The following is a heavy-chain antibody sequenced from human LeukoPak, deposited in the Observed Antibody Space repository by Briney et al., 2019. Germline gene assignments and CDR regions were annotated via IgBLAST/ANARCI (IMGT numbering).Heavy chain of an antibody. CDR3: ASHYSSDLLLDY. V-gene: IGHV5-51*01. CDR1: GYSFTSNC. CDR2: IFPGDSDT. Sequence: HGESLKISCKASGYSFTSNCIGWVRQMPGEGLEWMGIIFPGDSDTRYNPSFQGQVTISADKSISTSYLQWSSLKASDTAIYYCASHYSSDLLLDYWGQGTLVTVSS. D-gene: IGHD5-18*01. J-gene: IGHJ4*02.